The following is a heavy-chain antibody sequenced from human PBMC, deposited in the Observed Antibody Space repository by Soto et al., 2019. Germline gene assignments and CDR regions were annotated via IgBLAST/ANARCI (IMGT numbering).Heavy chain of an antibody. V-gene: IGHV1-2*02. CDR1: GYTFTDYY. CDR2: NNPDGGGT. Sequence: QVQLVQSGAEVKKPGASVKVSCKASGYTFTDYYIHWGRQTPGQGLEWLWTNNPDGGGTKYAQKFQGRVTMTTDTSIQTAFIEVNRLTTDDTATFYCARDLDGYTHLDAWGQGTLIIVSS. J-gene: IGHJ4*02. D-gene: IGHD1-1*01. CDR3: ARDLDGYTHLDA.